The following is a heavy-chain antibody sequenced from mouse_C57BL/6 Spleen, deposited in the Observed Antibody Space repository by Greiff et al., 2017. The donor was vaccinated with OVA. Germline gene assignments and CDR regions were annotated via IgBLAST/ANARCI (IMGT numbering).Heavy chain of an antibody. CDR2: IYPGSGST. Sequence: QVQLQQPGAELVKPGASVKMSCKASGYTFTSYWITWVKQRPGQGLEWIGDIYPGSGSTNYNEKFKSKATLTVDKSSSTAYMQLSSLTSEDSAVYYCARGSTVVATDGYFDVWGTGTTVTVSS. CDR1: GYTFTSYW. J-gene: IGHJ1*03. V-gene: IGHV1-55*01. CDR3: ARGSTVVATDGYFDV. D-gene: IGHD1-1*01.